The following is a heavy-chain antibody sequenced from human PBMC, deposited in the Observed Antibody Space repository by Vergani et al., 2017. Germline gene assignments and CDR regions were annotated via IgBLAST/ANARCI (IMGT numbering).Heavy chain of an antibody. Sequence: QVQLVQSGAEVKKPGSSVKVSCKGSSHTFQTYGISWVRQAPGKGLEWMAWIRPYTGNTIYAQKFQDRVTMTADTSTNTAYMELRSMRSDDTAVYFCARVAPSNSVVTPPAFDVWGQGTMVTVSS. D-gene: IGHD2-15*01. V-gene: IGHV1-18*01. CDR1: SHTFQTYG. J-gene: IGHJ3*01. CDR2: IRPYTGNT. CDR3: ARVAPSNSVVTPPAFDV.